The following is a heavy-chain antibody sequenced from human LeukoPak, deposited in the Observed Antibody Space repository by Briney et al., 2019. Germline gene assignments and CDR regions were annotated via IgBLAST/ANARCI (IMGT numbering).Heavy chain of an antibody. J-gene: IGHJ5*02. Sequence: ASVKVSCKSSGYTFTSYYMHWVRQAPGQGVEWMGIINPSGGSTNYAHKFQGRVTMTSDRSTNKVYMELSRLRSEETAVYYCARGGVTTVTTLLLRQWFDPWGQGTLVTVSS. CDR1: GYTFTSYY. CDR2: INPSGGST. CDR3: ARGGVTTVTTLLLRQWFDP. D-gene: IGHD4-17*01. V-gene: IGHV1-46*01.